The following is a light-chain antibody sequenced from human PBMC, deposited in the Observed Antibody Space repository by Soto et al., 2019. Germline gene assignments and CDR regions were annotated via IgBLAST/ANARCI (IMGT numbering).Light chain of an antibody. CDR2: GAS. V-gene: IGKV3-20*01. J-gene: IGKJ5*01. CDR1: QSVSSSY. CDR3: QQYGSSPPIT. Sequence: ALAQSPVTLYLTPGERATLSCRASQSVSSSYLAWYQQNPGQAPRLLIYGASSRATGIPDRFSGSGSGTDFTLTISRLEPEDFAVYYCQQYGSSPPITFGQGTRLEI.